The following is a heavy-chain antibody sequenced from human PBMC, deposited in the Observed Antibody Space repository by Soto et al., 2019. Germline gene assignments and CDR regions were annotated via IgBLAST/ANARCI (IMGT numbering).Heavy chain of an antibody. CDR2: IIPIFGTA. CDR1: GGTFSSYA. CDR3: ASTHGYSYGDYYYYGMDV. J-gene: IGHJ6*02. Sequence: GASVKVSCKASGGTFSSYAISWVRQAPGQGLEWMGGIIPIFGTANYAQKFQGRVTITADKSTSTAYMELSSLRSEDTAVYYCASTHGYSYGDYYYYGMDVWGQGTTVTVSS. V-gene: IGHV1-69*06. D-gene: IGHD5-18*01.